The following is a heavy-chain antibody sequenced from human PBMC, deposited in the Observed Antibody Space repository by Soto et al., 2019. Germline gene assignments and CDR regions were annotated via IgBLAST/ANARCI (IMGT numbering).Heavy chain of an antibody. CDR3: AKPPTYYYDSSGYPFDY. CDR1: GFTFSSYA. J-gene: IGHJ4*02. D-gene: IGHD3-22*01. V-gene: IGHV3-23*01. Sequence: GSLRLSCAASGFTFSSYAMSWVRQAPGKGLEWVSAISGSGGSTYYADSVKGRLTISRDNSKNTLYLQMNSLRAEDTAVYYCAKPPTYYYDSSGYPFDYWGQGTLVTVSS. CDR2: ISGSGGST.